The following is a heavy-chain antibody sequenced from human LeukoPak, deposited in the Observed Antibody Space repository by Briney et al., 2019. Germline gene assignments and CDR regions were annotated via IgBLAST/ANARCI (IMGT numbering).Heavy chain of an antibody. CDR2: INPNSGGT. J-gene: IGHJ6*03. CDR1: GYTFTDYY. D-gene: IGHD3-3*01. Sequence: ASVKVSCKASGYTFTDYYMHWVRQAPGQGLEWMGWINPNSGGTNYAQKFQGRVTMTRDTSISTAYMELSRLRSDDTAVYYCARDPDYDLDYYYMDVWGKGTTVTVSS. V-gene: IGHV1-2*02. CDR3: ARDPDYDLDYYYMDV.